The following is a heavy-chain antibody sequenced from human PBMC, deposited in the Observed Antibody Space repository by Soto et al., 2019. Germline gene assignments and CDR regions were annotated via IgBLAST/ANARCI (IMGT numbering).Heavy chain of an antibody. CDR1: GFTFSYFA. J-gene: IGHJ4*02. Sequence: PGGSLRLSCAASGFTFSYFAMSWVRQAPGKGLEWVSATHRDGGATYHADSVKGRFTISRDNSKNMLYLEMNTLSAEDTALYYCARSLDDNLGYHSRAFDYWGQGTQVTVSS. V-gene: IGHV3-23*01. D-gene: IGHD3-9*01. CDR2: THRDGGAT. CDR3: ARSLDDNLGYHSRAFDY.